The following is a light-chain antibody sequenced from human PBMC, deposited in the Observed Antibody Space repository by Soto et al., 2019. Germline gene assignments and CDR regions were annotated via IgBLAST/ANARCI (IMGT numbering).Light chain of an antibody. J-gene: IGKJ1*01. V-gene: IGKV1-5*01. Sequence: DIQMTQSPPALSASVGDRVTITCRASESVHKWLAWYQQKVGKAPKVLIYDASTLETGVTSRFSGSGSGTEFALTISSLQPNDSATYFCQQYHGSSLTFAQGTKVEI. CDR2: DAS. CDR1: ESVHKW. CDR3: QQYHGSSLT.